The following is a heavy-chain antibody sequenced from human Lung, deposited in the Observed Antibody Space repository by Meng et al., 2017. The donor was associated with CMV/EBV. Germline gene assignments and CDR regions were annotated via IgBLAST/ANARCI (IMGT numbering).Heavy chain of an antibody. D-gene: IGHD1-14*01. V-gene: IGHV4-59*01. CDR1: GGSISSYY. Sequence: GSLRLXCTVSGGSISSYYWSWIRQPPGKGLEWIGYIYYSVSTNYNPSLKSRVTISVDTSKNQFSLKLSSVTAADTAVYYCARDSRSGLEYFQHWGQGTLVNVYS. J-gene: IGHJ1*01. CDR3: ARDSRSGLEYFQH. CDR2: IYYSVST.